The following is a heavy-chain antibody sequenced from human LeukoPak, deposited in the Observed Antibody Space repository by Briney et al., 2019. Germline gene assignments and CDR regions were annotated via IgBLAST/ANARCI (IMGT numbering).Heavy chain of an antibody. D-gene: IGHD5-24*01. J-gene: IGHJ6*03. Sequence: PSQTLSLTCAVSGGSISSGGYSWSWIRQPPGKGLEWIGYIYYSGSTYYNPSLKSRVTISVDTSKNQFSLKLSSVTAADTAVYYCARGRAGYYYYMDVWGKGTTVTVSS. CDR3: ARGRAGYYYYMDV. CDR1: GGSISSGGYS. CDR2: IYYSGST. V-gene: IGHV4-30-4*07.